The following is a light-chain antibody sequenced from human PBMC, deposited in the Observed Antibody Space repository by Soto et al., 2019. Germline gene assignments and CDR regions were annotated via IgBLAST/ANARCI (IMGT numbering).Light chain of an antibody. CDR2: GAS. CDR1: QSVSNN. CDR3: QQYNNWLIT. V-gene: IGKV3-15*01. J-gene: IGKJ5*01. Sequence: EIGMTQSPATLSVSPGVRATLSCRASQSVSNNLAWYQQKPGQAPRLLIYGASTRATGVPARFSGSRSGTEFTLTISSLQSGDFAVYYCQQYNNWLITFGQGTRLEIK.